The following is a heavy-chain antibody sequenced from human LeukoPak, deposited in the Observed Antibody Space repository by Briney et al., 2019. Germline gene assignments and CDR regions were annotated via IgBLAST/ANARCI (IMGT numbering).Heavy chain of an antibody. CDR2: MNPNSGNT. Sequence: ASVKVSFKASGYTFTSYDINWVQQATGQGLEWMGWMNPNSGNTGYAQKFQGRVTMTRNTSISTAYMELSSLRSEDTAVYYCARSTLRAGYSIGYWGQGTLVTVSS. CDR1: GYTFTSYD. V-gene: IGHV1-8*01. J-gene: IGHJ4*02. D-gene: IGHD3-9*01. CDR3: ARSTLRAGYSIGY.